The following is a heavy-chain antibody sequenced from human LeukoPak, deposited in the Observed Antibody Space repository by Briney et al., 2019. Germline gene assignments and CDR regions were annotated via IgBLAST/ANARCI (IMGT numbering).Heavy chain of an antibody. V-gene: IGHV3-30*03. Sequence: PGGSLRLSCAASGFTSSSHGVHWVRQAPGKGLEWVAVVSDDGTTTYYADSVEGRFTISRDNSKNALYLQMNSLRSEDTAVYFCTREGVTGSRTKEGASGSRYCFDYWGQGTLVTVSS. CDR2: VSDDGTTT. J-gene: IGHJ4*02. CDR1: GFTSSSHG. D-gene: IGHD1-26*01. CDR3: TREGVTGSRTKEGASGSRYCFDY.